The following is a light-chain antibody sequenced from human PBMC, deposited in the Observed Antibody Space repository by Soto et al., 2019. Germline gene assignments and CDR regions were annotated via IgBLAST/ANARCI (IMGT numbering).Light chain of an antibody. CDR2: EVN. CDR3: ASFRSGTILV. Sequence: QSALTQPASVSGSPEQSVTISCTGPRSDIGDSNFISWYQHSPGKAPRLLIFEVNNRPSGVSKRFSGSKAGNTASLTISGLLDDDEADYFCASFRSGTILVFGSGTK. CDR1: RSDIGDSNF. V-gene: IGLV2-14*01. J-gene: IGLJ1*01.